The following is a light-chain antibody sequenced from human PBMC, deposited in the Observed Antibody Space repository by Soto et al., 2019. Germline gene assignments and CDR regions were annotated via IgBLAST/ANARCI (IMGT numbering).Light chain of an antibody. CDR1: QSVSSY. J-gene: IGKJ4*01. CDR2: DAS. V-gene: IGKV3-11*01. CDR3: QQRSNWLT. Sequence: EIVLTQSPATLSLSPGERATLSCRASQSVSSYLAWHQQKRGQAPRLLIYDASNRATGIPARFSGSGSGTDFTLTISSLEPEDFAVYYCQQRSNWLTVGGGTKVDIK.